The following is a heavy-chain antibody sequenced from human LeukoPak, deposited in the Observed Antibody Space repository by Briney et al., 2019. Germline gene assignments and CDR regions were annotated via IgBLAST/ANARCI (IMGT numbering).Heavy chain of an antibody. Sequence: GSLRLSCAASGFTFSSYEMNWVRQPPGKGLEWIGEINHSGSTNYNPSLESRVTVSVDTSKNQFSLKLSSVTAADTAVYYCARFPGGAEYRHYYYMDVWGKGTTVTVSS. D-gene: IGHD1-14*01. CDR1: GFTFSSYE. V-gene: IGHV4-34*01. J-gene: IGHJ6*03. CDR2: INHSGST. CDR3: ARFPGGAEYRHYYYMDV.